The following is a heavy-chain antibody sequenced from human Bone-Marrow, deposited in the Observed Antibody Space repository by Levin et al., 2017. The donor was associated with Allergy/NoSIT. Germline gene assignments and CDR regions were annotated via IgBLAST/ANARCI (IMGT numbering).Heavy chain of an antibody. CDR3: AREIPPQMATIDY. Sequence: SVKVSCKASGGTFSSYTISWVRQAPGQGLEWMGRIIPILGIANYAQKFQGRVTITADKSTSTAYMELSSLRSEDTAVYYCAREIPPQMATIDYWGQGTLVTVSS. CDR1: GGTFSSYT. V-gene: IGHV1-69*04. J-gene: IGHJ4*02. CDR2: IIPILGIA. D-gene: IGHD5-24*01.